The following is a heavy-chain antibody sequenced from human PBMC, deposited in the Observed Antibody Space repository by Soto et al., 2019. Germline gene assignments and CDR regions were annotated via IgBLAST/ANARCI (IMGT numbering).Heavy chain of an antibody. V-gene: IGHV3-21*01. CDR3: ARVFCRGDCYSPLDY. J-gene: IGHJ4*02. CDR1: GFTFSNFG. CDR2: ISSSDKYI. Sequence: SGGSLRLSSVASGFTFSNFGLNWVRQAPGKGLEWVSSISSSDKYIYYADSVKGRFTISRDNAKNSLSLQMNSLSADDTAVYYCARVFCRGDCYSPLDYWGQGTLVTVSS. D-gene: IGHD2-21*02.